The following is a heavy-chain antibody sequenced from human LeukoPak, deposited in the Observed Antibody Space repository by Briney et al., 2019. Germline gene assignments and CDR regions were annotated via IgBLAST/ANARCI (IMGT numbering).Heavy chain of an antibody. CDR1: GDSVSSNSAV. CDR2: TYYRSKWYN. CDR3: ARRPYCGTTSCYAVAFDY. D-gene: IGHD2-2*01. Sequence: SQTLSLTCAISGDSVSSNSAVWNWSRQSPSRGLEWLGRTYYRSKWYNDYAVSVKSRITINPDTSKNQFSLQLNSVTPEDTAVYYCARRPYCGTTSCYAVAFDYWGQGTLVTVSS. V-gene: IGHV6-1*01. J-gene: IGHJ4*02.